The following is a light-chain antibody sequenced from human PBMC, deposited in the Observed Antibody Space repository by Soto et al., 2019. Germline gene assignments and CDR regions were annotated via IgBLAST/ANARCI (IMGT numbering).Light chain of an antibody. CDR2: AAS. V-gene: IGKV1-39*01. Sequence: DLKITQSPSSLSASVGERRTITCRASQSISSYLNWYQQKPGKAPKLLSDAASSLQSGVPSRVSGRGSGTDFTLTISSLKPEDFATYDCQQSYCTPRTVGQGTKVDIK. J-gene: IGKJ1*01. CDR1: QSISSY. CDR3: QQSYCTPRT.